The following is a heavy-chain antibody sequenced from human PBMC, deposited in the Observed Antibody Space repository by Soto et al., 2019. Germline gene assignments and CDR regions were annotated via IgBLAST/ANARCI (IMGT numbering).Heavy chain of an antibody. CDR3: ARVPYCSGGSCYRGWFDY. V-gene: IGHV1-2*02. Sequence: ASVKVSCKASGYTFTGYYMHWVRQAPGQGLEWMGWINPNSGGTNYAQKFQGRVTMTRDTSISTAYMELSRLRSDDTAVYYCARVPYCSGGSCYRGWFDYWGQGTLVTVSS. CDR2: INPNSGGT. CDR1: GYTFTGYY. J-gene: IGHJ4*02. D-gene: IGHD2-15*01.